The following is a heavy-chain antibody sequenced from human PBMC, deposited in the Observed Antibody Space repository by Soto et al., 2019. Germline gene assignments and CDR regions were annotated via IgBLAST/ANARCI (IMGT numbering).Heavy chain of an antibody. CDR3: VRDGTKTLRDWFDP. CDR1: GASISGFY. J-gene: IGHJ5*02. Sequence: EPLALTRTVSGASISGFYWGWIRKSAGKGLEWIGRIYATGTTDYNPSLKSRVMMSVDTSKKQFSLKLRSVTAADTAVYYCVRDGTKTLRDWFDPWGQGISVTVSS. D-gene: IGHD1-1*01. CDR2: IYATGTT. V-gene: IGHV4-4*07.